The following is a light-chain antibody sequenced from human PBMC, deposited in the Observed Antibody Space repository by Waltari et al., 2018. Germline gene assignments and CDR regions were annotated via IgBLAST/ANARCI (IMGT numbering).Light chain of an antibody. V-gene: IGLV2-14*03. CDR2: DVF. J-gene: IGLJ1*01. Sequence: QSALTHPASVSGSPGQSITISCPGNSSDVGVYNYVSWYQQHPGKAPKLMIYDVFNRPSGVSNRFSGSKSGNTASLTISGLQAEDEADYYCSSYTSNSNPYVFGTGTKVTVL. CDR3: SSYTSNSNPYV. CDR1: SSDVGVYNY.